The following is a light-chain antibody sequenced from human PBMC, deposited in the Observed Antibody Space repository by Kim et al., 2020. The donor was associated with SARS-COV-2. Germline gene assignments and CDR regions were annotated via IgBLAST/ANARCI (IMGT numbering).Light chain of an antibody. V-gene: IGKV3-20*01. J-gene: IGKJ1*01. CDR3: QQYASTPRT. CDR1: QRISSTS. CDR2: AAS. Sequence: SPGETVSRSCRASQRISSTSLAWSQQKPGQAPTLLIYAASSRATGIPDRFSGSGSGTDFTLTISRLEPEDFAVYYCQQYASTPRTFGQGTKVDIK.